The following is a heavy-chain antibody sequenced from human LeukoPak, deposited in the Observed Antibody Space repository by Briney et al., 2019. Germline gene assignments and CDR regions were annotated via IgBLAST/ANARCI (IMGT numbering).Heavy chain of an antibody. J-gene: IGHJ4*02. CDR1: GGSISSYY. D-gene: IGHD6-19*01. Sequence: SETLSLTCTVFGGSISSYYWSWIRQPPGRGLEWIGYIYDIGSTNYNPSLKSRVTISVETSKNQFSLKLTSVTAADTAVYYCARGYSSGRIDYWGQGTLVTVSA. V-gene: IGHV4-59*01. CDR3: ARGYSSGRIDY. CDR2: IYDIGST.